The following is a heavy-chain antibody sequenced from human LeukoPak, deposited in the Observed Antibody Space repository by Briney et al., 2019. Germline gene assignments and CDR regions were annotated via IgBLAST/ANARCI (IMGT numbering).Heavy chain of an antibody. J-gene: IGHJ4*02. V-gene: IGHV3-11*01. D-gene: IGHD2-2*01. Sequence: PGGSLRLSCAASGFTFSDYYMSWIRQAPGKGLEWVSYISSSGSTIYYADSVKGRFTFSRDNAKNSLYLQMNSLRAEDTALYYCAKDNGRGYCSSTSCFYYFDYWGQGTLVTVSS. CDR3: AKDNGRGYCSSTSCFYYFDY. CDR1: GFTFSDYY. CDR2: ISSSGSTI.